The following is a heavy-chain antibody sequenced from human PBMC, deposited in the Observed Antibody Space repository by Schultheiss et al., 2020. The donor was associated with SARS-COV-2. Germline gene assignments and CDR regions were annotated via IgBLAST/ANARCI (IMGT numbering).Heavy chain of an antibody. CDR3: VGTPGAAASLEDYYYGMDV. V-gene: IGHV4-39*01. Sequence: SETLSLTCTVSGDSISSGSYYWGWIRQPPGKGLEWIGSIYYSGSTYYNPSLKSRVTISVDTSKNQFSLKLSSVTAADTAVYYCVGTPGAAASLEDYYYGMDVWGQGTTVTVSS. CDR1: GDSISSGSYY. D-gene: IGHD6-13*01. J-gene: IGHJ6*02. CDR2: IYYSGST.